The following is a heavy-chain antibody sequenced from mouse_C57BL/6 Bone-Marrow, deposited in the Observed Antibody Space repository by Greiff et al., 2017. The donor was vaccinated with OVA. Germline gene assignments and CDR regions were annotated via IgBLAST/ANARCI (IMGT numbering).Heavy chain of an antibody. CDR1: GYTFTSYC. Sequence: QVQLQQPGAELVKPGASVKLSCKASGYTFTSYCMHWVKQSPGRGLEWIGRIDPNSGGTKYNEKFKGKATLTVDKASSTAYMQLSRLTSEDSAFYYCETYDDYGWFAYWGRGTRVTVSA. V-gene: IGHV1-72*01. CDR3: ETYDDYGWFAY. CDR2: IDPNSGGT. D-gene: IGHD2-4*01. J-gene: IGHJ3*01.